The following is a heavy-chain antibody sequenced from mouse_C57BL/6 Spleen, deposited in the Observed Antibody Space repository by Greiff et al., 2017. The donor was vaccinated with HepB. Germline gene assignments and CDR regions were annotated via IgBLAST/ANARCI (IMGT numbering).Heavy chain of an antibody. J-gene: IGHJ2*01. D-gene: IGHD1-1*01. CDR2: IDPETGGT. V-gene: IGHV1-15*01. CDR3: TRPYYYGSSHFDY. CDR1: GYTFTDYE. Sequence: QVHVKQSGAELVRPGASVTLSCKASGYTFTDYEMHWVKQTPVHGLEWIGAIDPETGGTAYNQKFKGKAILTADKSSSTAYMELRSLTSEDSAVYYCTRPYYYGSSHFDYWGQGTTLTVSS.